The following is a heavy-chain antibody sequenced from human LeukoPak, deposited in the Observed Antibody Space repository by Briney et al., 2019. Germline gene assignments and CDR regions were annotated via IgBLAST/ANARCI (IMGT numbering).Heavy chain of an antibody. CDR3: ARETTTEDWYFDL. CDR1: GFSFSSYR. Sequence: GGSLRLSCAASGFSFSSYRMNWVRQAPGKGLEWVSSVSNSGDYIHYADSVKGRFTISRDNSKNSLYLQMNSLRAEDTAVYYCARETTTEDWYFDLWGRGTLVTVSS. D-gene: IGHD4-17*01. V-gene: IGHV3-21*06. CDR2: VSNSGDYI. J-gene: IGHJ2*01.